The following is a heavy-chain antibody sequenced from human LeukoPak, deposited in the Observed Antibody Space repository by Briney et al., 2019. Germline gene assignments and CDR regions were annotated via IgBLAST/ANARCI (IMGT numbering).Heavy chain of an antibody. J-gene: IGHJ3*02. Sequence: PSETLSLTCTVSGGSISSGDYYWSWIRQPPGKGLEWIGYIYYSGSTNYNPSLKSRVTISVDTSKNQFSLKLSSVTAADTAVYYCARRFVGYDSSWGASDIWGLGTMVTVSS. D-gene: IGHD6-13*01. V-gene: IGHV4-61*08. CDR2: IYYSGST. CDR3: ARRFVGYDSSWGASDI. CDR1: GGSISSGDYY.